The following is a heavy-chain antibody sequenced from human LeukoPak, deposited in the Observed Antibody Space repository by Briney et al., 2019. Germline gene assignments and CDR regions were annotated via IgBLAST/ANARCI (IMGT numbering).Heavy chain of an antibody. CDR1: GFTFSSYAM. D-gene: IGHD6-13*01. Sequence: GSLRLSCAASGFTFSSYAMSWVRQAPGKGLEWIGEIYHSGSTNYNPSLKSRVTISVDKSKNQFSLKLSSVTAADTAVYYCASVQQLKAFDIWGQGTMVTVSS. CDR2: IYHSGST. J-gene: IGHJ3*02. CDR3: ASVQQLKAFDI. V-gene: IGHV4-4*02.